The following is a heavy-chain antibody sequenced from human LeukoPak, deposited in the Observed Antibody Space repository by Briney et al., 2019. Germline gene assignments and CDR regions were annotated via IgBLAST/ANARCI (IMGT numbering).Heavy chain of an antibody. CDR3: ASDFRSYNIRWCLDY. Sequence: PGRSLRLSCAASGFTFSSYGMHWVRRAPGKGLEWVAVISDDGSNNYYADSVKGRFTISRDNSKNTLYLQMNSLRAEDTAVYYCASDFRSYNIRWCLDYWGQGTLVTVSS. D-gene: IGHD2-8*02. CDR2: ISDDGSNN. V-gene: IGHV3-30*03. CDR1: GFTFSSYG. J-gene: IGHJ4*02.